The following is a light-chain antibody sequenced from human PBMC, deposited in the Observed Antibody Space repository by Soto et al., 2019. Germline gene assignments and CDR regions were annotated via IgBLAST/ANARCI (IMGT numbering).Light chain of an antibody. J-gene: IGKJ1*01. CDR1: LSVNSN. V-gene: IGKV3-15*01. CDR2: GAS. CDR3: QQYYTCLWT. Sequence: IVLTQSPATLSVSPGDRATLSCGASLSVNSNLAWYQQTPGQAPRLLIYGASTRATGIPARFSGSGSGTEFTLTISSLQSEDSAVYYCQQYYTCLWTFGQGTRVEI.